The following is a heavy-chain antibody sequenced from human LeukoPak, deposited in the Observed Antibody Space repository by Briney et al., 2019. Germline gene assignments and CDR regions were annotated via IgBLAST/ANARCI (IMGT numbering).Heavy chain of an antibody. J-gene: IGHJ5*02. CDR2: ISAYNGNT. V-gene: IGHV1-18*01. CDR3: ARDRGCRSTSCYIENWFDP. D-gene: IGHD2-2*02. Sequence: GASVKVSCKASGYTFTSYGISWVRQAPGQGLEWMGWISAYNGNTNYAQKLQGRVTMTTDTSTSTAYMELRSLRSDDTAVYYCARDRGCRSTSCYIENWFDPSGQGTLVTVSS. CDR1: GYTFTSYG.